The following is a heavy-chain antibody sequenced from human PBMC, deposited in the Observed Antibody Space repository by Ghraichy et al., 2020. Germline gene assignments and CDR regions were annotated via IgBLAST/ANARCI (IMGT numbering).Heavy chain of an antibody. CDR3: ALSFSGSHRSLNDY. D-gene: IGHD2-15*01. CDR2: IIPILGIA. Sequence: SVKVSCKASGGTFSSYTISWVRQAPGQGLEWMGRIIPILGIANYAQKFQGRVTITADKSTSTAYMELSSLRSEDTAVYYCALSFSGSHRSLNDYWGQGTLVTVSS. J-gene: IGHJ4*02. V-gene: IGHV1-69*02. CDR1: GGTFSSYT.